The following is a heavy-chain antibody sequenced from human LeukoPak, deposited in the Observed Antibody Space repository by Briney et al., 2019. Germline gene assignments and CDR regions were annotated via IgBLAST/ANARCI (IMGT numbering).Heavy chain of an antibody. CDR3: ARADSSGYYHPIN. CDR2: IIGGAGGT. D-gene: IGHD3-22*01. CDR1: GFSFSSHG. Sequence: GGSLRLSCAASGFSFSSHGMSWVRQAPGKGLEWVSGIIGGAGGTYYADSVKGRFTISRDNAKNTLYLQMNSLRAEDTAVYYCARADSSGYYHPINWGQGTLVTVSS. V-gene: IGHV3-23*01. J-gene: IGHJ4*02.